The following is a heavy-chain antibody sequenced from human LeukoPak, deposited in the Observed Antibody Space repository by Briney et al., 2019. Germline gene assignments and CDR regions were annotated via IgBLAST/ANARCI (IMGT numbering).Heavy chain of an antibody. V-gene: IGHV1-69*05. Sequence: SVKVSCKASGGTFSIYAISWVRQAPGQGLEWMGRIIPIFGTANYAQKFQGRVTITTDESTSTAYMELSSLRSEDTAVYYCARTRIGYGDYIDYWGQGTLVTVSS. CDR1: GGTFSIYA. D-gene: IGHD4-17*01. CDR3: ARTRIGYGDYIDY. J-gene: IGHJ4*02. CDR2: IIPIFGTA.